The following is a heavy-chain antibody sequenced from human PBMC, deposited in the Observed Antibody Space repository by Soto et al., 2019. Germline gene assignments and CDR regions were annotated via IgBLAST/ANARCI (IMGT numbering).Heavy chain of an antibody. CDR1: GGSFSGYY. CDR2: ISHSGST. D-gene: IGHD2-15*01. V-gene: IGHV4-34*01. CDR3: ARGGYCSGGSCQYYYGMDV. Sequence: PSETLSLTCAVYGGSFSGYYWSWIRQPPGKGLEWIGEISHSGSTNYNPSLKSRVTISVDTSKNQFSLKLSSVTAADTAVYYCARGGYCSGGSCQYYYGMDVWGQGTTVTVSS. J-gene: IGHJ6*02.